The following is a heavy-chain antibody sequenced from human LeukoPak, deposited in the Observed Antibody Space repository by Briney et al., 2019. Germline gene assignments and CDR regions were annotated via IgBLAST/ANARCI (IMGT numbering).Heavy chain of an antibody. CDR2: INHSGST. D-gene: IGHD2-2*01. V-gene: IGHV4-34*01. CDR3: ARNRLLSNWFDP. J-gene: IGHJ5*02. Sequence: SETLSLTCAVYGGSFSGYYWSWIRQPPGKGLEWIGEINHSGSTNYNPSLKSRVTISVDTSKNQFSLKLSSVTAADTAVYYCARNRLLSNWFDPWGQGTLVTVSS. CDR1: GGSFSGYY.